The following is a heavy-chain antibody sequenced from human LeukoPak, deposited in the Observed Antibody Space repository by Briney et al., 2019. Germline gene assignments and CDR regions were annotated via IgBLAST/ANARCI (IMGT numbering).Heavy chain of an antibody. CDR2: IYYSGST. CDR3: ARVVTPPYFDY. Sequence: SETLSLTCTVSGGSISSSSYYWGWIRQPPGKGLEWIGYIYYSGSTNYNPSLKSRVTISVDTSKNQFSLKLSSVTAADTAVYYCARVVTPPYFDYWGQGTLVTVSS. D-gene: IGHD4-23*01. CDR1: GGSISSSSYY. J-gene: IGHJ4*02. V-gene: IGHV4-61*05.